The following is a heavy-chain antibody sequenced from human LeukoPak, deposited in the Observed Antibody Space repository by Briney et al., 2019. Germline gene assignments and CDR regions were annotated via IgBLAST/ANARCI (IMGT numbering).Heavy chain of an antibody. J-gene: IGHJ4*02. D-gene: IGHD3-3*01. CDR3: AREGGFYRPLDY. CDR2: VHLDGRT. CDR1: GVSVTSTNW. Sequence: SETLSLTCDVSGVSVTSTNWWTWVRQPPGKGLEWIGEVHLDGRTNYNPALKRRLIMSVDLPENHISLKLTSVTAADPAVYYCAREGGFYRPLDYSGQGTLVTVSS. V-gene: IGHV4-4*02.